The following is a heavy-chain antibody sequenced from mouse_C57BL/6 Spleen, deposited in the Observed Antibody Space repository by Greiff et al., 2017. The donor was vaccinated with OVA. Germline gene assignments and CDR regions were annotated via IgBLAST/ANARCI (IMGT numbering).Heavy chain of an antibody. CDR3: ARDFSPLYYYGSSSFAY. J-gene: IGHJ3*01. CDR2: ISDGGSYT. D-gene: IGHD1-1*01. V-gene: IGHV5-4*01. CDR1: GFTFSSYA. Sequence: DVKLVESGGGLVKPGGSLKLSCAASGFTFSSYAMSWVRQTPEKRLEWVATISDGGSYTYYPDNVKGRFTISRDNDKNNLYLQMSHLKSEGTAMYYCARDFSPLYYYGSSSFAYWGQGTLVTVSA.